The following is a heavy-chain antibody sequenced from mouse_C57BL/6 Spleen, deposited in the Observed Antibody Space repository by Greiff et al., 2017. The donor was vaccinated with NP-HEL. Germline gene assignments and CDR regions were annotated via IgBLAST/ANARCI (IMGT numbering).Heavy chain of an antibody. CDR2: SRNKANDYTT. J-gene: IGHJ2*01. V-gene: IGHV7-1*01. CDR3: ERDAGYYFDY. Sequence: EVQLMESGGGLVQSGRSLRLSCATSGFTFSDFYMVWVRQAPGKGLEWIAASRNKANDYTTEYSAFVKGRFIVSRDTSQSILYLQMNGLRAEDTAVYYCERDAGYYFDYWGQGTTLTVSS. CDR1: GFTFSDFY.